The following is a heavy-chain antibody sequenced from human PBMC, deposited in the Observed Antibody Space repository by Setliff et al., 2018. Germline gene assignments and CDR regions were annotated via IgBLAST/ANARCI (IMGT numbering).Heavy chain of an antibody. Sequence: ASVKVSCKASGYTFRSYAMNWVRQAPGQGLEWMGWINTNTGNPTYAQGFTGRFVFSLDTSVSTTYLQISSLKAEDTAVYYCARGGDFITIFGVVTSDYYYYMDVWGTGTTVTVSS. D-gene: IGHD3-3*01. CDR1: GYTFRSYA. V-gene: IGHV7-4-1*02. J-gene: IGHJ6*03. CDR3: ARGGDFITIFGVVTSDYYYYMDV. CDR2: INTNTGNP.